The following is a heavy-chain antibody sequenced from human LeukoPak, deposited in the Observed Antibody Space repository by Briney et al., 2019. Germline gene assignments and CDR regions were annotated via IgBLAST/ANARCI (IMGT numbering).Heavy chain of an antibody. CDR1: GFTFSSYS. CDR2: ISSSSSYI. Sequence: GGSLRLSCAASGFTFSSYSMNWVRQAPGKGLEWVSSISSSSSYIYYADSVKGRFTISRDNAKNSLYLQMNSQRAEDTVVYYCARDLLALLWFGEEGFWFDPWGQGTLVTVSS. CDR3: ARDLLALLWFGEEGFWFDP. V-gene: IGHV3-21*01. D-gene: IGHD3-10*01. J-gene: IGHJ5*02.